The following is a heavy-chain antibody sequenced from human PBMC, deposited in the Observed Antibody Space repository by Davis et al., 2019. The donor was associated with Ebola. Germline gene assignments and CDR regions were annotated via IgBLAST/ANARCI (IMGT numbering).Heavy chain of an antibody. D-gene: IGHD4-11*01. Sequence: GGSLRLSCAASGFTVSSNYMSWVRQAPGKGLEWVSVIYSGGSTYYADSVKGRFTISRDNSKNTLYLQMNSLRAEDTAVYYCATYSNYYYGMDVWGQGTTVTVSS. CDR2: IYSGGST. J-gene: IGHJ6*02. CDR3: ATYSNYYYGMDV. CDR1: GFTVSSNY. V-gene: IGHV3-66*01.